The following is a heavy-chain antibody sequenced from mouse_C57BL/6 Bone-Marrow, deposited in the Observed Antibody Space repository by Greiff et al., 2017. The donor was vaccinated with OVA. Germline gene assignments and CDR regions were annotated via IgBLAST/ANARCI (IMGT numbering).Heavy chain of an antibody. CDR2: IAPSDSYI. J-gene: IGHJ2*02. Sequence: QVQLQQPGAELVRPGTSVKLSCKASGYTFTNYWMHWVKQRPGQGLEWIGVIAPSDSYINYNQKFKGRATLTVDTSSSTAYMHLSSLTSEDSAVYYSAHYGSRLYHHCWGWGKSLTVSS. CDR3: AHYGSRLYHHC. V-gene: IGHV1-59*01. CDR1: GYTFTNYW. D-gene: IGHD1-1*01.